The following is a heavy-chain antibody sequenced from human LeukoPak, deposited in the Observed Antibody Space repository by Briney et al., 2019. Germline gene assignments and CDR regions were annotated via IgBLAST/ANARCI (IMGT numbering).Heavy chain of an antibody. D-gene: IGHD3-9*01. J-gene: IGHJ4*02. CDR2: IKSKTDGGTT. V-gene: IGHV3-15*01. CDR1: GFTFSNAW. CDR3: TTDPTGLPWDY. Sequence: GGSLRLSCAASGFTFSNAWMSWVRQAPGKGLERVGRIKSKTDGGTTDYAAPVKGRFTISRADSKNTLYLQMNSLKTEDTAVDYCTTDPTGLPWDYWGQGTLVTVSS.